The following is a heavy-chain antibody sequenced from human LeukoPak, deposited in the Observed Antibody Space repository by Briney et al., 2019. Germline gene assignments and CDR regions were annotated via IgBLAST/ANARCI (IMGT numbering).Heavy chain of an antibody. V-gene: IGHV3-48*04. CDR2: ISSSSSTI. CDR3: VRDRRTGRTSFDY. Sequence: PGGSLRLSCAASGFTFSSYSMNWVRQAPGKGLEWVSYISSSSSTIYFADSVKGRFTISGDNAKNSLYLQMNSLRAEDTAVYYCVRDRRTGRTSFDYWGLGALVTVSS. D-gene: IGHD1-1*01. J-gene: IGHJ4*02. CDR1: GFTFSSYS.